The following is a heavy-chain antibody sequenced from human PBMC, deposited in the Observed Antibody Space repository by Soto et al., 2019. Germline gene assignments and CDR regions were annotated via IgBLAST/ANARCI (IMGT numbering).Heavy chain of an antibody. CDR1: SGSISTDYW. D-gene: IGHD2-8*01. V-gene: IGHV4-4*02. J-gene: IGHJ5*02. Sequence: QVQLQESGPGLVKPSGTLSLTCAVSSGSISTDYWWSWVRQPPGKGLEWIGEVHRSGTTNYIQSLKSRVTMSVDKSDNHVSLELTSVAAADTAVYYCARGVSFRWVSWVQGTLVTVSS. CDR2: VHRSGTT. CDR3: ARGVSFRWVS.